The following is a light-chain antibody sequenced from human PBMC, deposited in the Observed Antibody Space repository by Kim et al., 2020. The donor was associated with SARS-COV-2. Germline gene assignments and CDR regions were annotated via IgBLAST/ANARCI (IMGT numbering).Light chain of an antibody. V-gene: IGLV3-19*01. CDR3: NPRDSSGNHLV. J-gene: IGLJ2*01. Sequence: SYARWYQQRAGEAPVLFIYRKNIRPSGTPGRFSGPSSGNTASLIFTGAQAEDEAVYFCNPRDSSGNHLVFGGGTKVPVL. CDR2: RKN. CDR1: SY.